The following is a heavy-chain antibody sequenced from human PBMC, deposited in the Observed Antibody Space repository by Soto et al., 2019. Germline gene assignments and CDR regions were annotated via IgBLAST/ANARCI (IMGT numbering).Heavy chain of an antibody. J-gene: IGHJ6*02. V-gene: IGHV4-59*01. D-gene: IGHD4-17*01. Sequence: SETLSLTCTVFGGYISSYYLSWIRQPPGKGLEWIGYIYYSGSTNYNPSLKSRVTISVDTSKNQFSLKLSSVTAADTAVYYFARVTVIATLYGMDVWGQGTTVTVYS. CDR2: IYYSGST. CDR1: GGYISSYY. CDR3: ARVTVIATLYGMDV.